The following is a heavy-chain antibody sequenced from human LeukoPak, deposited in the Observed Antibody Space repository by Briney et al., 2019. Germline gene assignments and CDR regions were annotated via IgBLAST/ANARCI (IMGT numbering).Heavy chain of an antibody. D-gene: IGHD2-21*02. Sequence: GGSLRLSCAASGFTFDDYAMHWVRQAPGKGQEWVSGISWNSGCIGYADSVKGRFTISRDNAKNSLYLQMNSLRAEDTALYYCAKDIGCGGDCPGGAFDIWGQGTMVTVSS. J-gene: IGHJ3*02. CDR1: GFTFDDYA. CDR3: AKDIGCGGDCPGGAFDI. CDR2: ISWNSGCI. V-gene: IGHV3-9*01.